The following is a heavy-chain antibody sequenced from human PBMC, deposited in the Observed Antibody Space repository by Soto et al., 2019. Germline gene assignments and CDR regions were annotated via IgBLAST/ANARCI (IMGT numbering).Heavy chain of an antibody. J-gene: IGHJ4*02. Sequence: EAQLVESGGGLVQPGGSLRLSCGASELMLRTCSLNWVRQAPGEGLEWVSSITSSSSTMYYADSVKGRFTITRDNAKNSLYLQMNSLRAEDTAVYYCVREVEYCTNGVCFPYFDYWGQGTLVTVSS. D-gene: IGHD2-8*01. CDR3: VREVEYCTNGVCFPYFDY. CDR1: ELMLRTCS. V-gene: IGHV3-48*01. CDR2: ITSSSSTM.